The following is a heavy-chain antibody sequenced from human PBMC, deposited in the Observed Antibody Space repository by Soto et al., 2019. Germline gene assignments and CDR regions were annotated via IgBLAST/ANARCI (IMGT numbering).Heavy chain of an antibody. V-gene: IGHV3-30*18. Sequence: GGSLRLSCEVSGFSGFTFRSYGMHWVRQAPGKGLEWVALISYDGTDKHYADSVKGRFTISRDNSKNTLYLQMNSLRPEDTALYYCAKDLFTGTYFDFWGQGTLVTVSS. CDR1: GFSGFTFRSYG. D-gene: IGHD4-4*01. CDR3: AKDLFTGTYFDF. J-gene: IGHJ4*02. CDR2: ISYDGTDK.